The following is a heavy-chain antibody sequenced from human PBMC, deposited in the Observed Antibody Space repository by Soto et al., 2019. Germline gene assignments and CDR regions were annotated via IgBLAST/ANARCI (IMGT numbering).Heavy chain of an antibody. CDR2: IYYSGST. Sequence: QLQLQESGPGLVKPSETLSLTCTVSGGSISSSSYYWGWIRQPPGKGLEWIGSIYYSGSTYSNTSLKSRLARAVDTSKSQFALKLSSVTDADTAVYYCARRISYDSSGFEGGGMDVWGQGTTVTVSS. D-gene: IGHD3-22*01. V-gene: IGHV4-39*01. J-gene: IGHJ6*02. CDR3: ARRISYDSSGFEGGGMDV. CDR1: GGSISSSSYY.